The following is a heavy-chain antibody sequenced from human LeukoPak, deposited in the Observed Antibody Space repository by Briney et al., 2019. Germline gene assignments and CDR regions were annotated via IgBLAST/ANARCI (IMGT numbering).Heavy chain of an antibody. CDR3: ARVRYYYDSSGYWYFDL. J-gene: IGHJ2*01. V-gene: IGHV3-74*01. Sequence: GGSLRLSCAASGFTFSSYWMHWVRQPPGKGRVWVSRINSDGSSTSYVDSVKGRFTITRDNAKNTLYLQMNSLRAEDTAVYYCARVRYYYDSSGYWYFDLWGRGTLVTVSS. CDR2: INSDGSST. CDR1: GFTFSSYW. D-gene: IGHD3-22*01.